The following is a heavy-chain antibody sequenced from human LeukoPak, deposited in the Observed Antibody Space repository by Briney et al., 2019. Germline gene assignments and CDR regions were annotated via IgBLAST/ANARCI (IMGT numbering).Heavy chain of an antibody. Sequence: SETLSLTCTVSGGSVSSGSYYWSWIRQPPGKGLEWIGYIYYSGSTNYNPSLKSRVTISVDTSKNQFSLRLSSVTAADTAVYYCARGTYTGYIVVPDYWGQGTLVTVSS. J-gene: IGHJ4*02. V-gene: IGHV4-61*01. CDR2: IYYSGST. CDR3: ARGTYTGYIVVPDY. D-gene: IGHD2-21*01. CDR1: GGSVSSGSYY.